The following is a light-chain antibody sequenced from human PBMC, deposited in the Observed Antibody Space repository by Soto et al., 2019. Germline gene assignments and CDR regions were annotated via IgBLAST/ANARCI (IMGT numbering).Light chain of an antibody. CDR2: GNN. CDR1: SSNIGSNT. V-gene: IGLV1-44*01. CDR3: QSYDSSLSGWV. Sequence: QSVLTQPPSASGTPGRRVVISCSGSSSNIGSNTVNWYQQLPGTAPKLLIYGNNNRPSGVPDRFSGSKSGTSASLAITGLQAEDEADYYCQSYDSSLSGWVFGGGTKLTVL. J-gene: IGLJ3*02.